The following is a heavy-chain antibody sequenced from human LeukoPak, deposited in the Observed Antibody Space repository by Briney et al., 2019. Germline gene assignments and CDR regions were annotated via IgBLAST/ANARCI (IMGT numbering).Heavy chain of an antibody. Sequence: GASVKVSCKASGYTFTGYYMHWERQAPGQGLEWMGRISPNSGGTNYAQKFQGRVTMTRDTSISTAYMELSRLRSDDTAVYYCARDEYDYVWGSYRRIDYWGQGTLVTVSS. D-gene: IGHD3-16*02. CDR1: GYTFTGYY. J-gene: IGHJ4*02. CDR3: ARDEYDYVWGSYRRIDY. CDR2: ISPNSGGT. V-gene: IGHV1-2*06.